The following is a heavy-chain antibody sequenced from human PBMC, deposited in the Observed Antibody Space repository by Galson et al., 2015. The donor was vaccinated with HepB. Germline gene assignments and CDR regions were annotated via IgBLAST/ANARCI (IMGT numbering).Heavy chain of an antibody. V-gene: IGHV1-69*13. Sequence: SVKVSCKASGGTFSSYAISWVRQAPGQGLEWMGGTIPIFGTANYAQKFQGRVTITADESTSTAYMELSSLRSEDTAVYYCARDMDTAMVTPNDAFDIWGQGTMVTVSS. CDR3: ARDMDTAMVTPNDAFDI. J-gene: IGHJ3*02. CDR2: TIPIFGTA. D-gene: IGHD5-18*01. CDR1: GGTFSSYA.